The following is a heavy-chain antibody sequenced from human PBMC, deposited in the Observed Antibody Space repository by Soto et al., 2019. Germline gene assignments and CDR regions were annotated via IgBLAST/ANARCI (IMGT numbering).Heavy chain of an antibody. J-gene: IGHJ5*02. CDR3: ERQAVVWGRYRYGNKWFDP. D-gene: IGHD3-16*02. CDR1: GGSISSSSYY. V-gene: IGHV4-39*01. Sequence: TLSLTCTVSGGSISSSSYYWGWIRQPPGKGLEWIGSIYYSGSTYYNPSLKSRVTISVDASKNQFSLKLSSVTAADTAVYYCERQAVVWGRYRYGNKWFDPWGQGTLVTVSS. CDR2: IYYSGST.